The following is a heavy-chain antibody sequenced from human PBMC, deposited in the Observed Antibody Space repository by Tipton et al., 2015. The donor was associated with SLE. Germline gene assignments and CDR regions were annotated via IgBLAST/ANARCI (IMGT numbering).Heavy chain of an antibody. V-gene: IGHV4-31*08. CDR3: ATNGHGETYEFFTEYLRH. Sequence: TLSLTCTVSGGSINSCGYYWSWIRQHPGKGLEWIGYRYYTGSTSYNPSLKSRVTLSVDTSKNQLSLNLTSVTATDTAVYYWATNGHGETYEFFTEYLRHWGQGTLVTVSS. J-gene: IGHJ1*01. CDR2: RYYTGST. D-gene: IGHD5-12*01. CDR1: GGSINSCGYY.